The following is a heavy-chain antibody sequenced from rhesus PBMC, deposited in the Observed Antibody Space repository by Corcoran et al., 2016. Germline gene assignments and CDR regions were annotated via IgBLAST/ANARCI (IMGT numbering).Heavy chain of an antibody. D-gene: IGHD4-17*01. J-gene: IGHJ5-1*01. CDR1: GYSINSGYG. CDR3: VRHPEHANFEYRFPV. Sequence: QGQLQESGPGLVKPSETLSLPCSVSGYSINSGYGWSWIRNAPGQGLEWSGYMCGFLGRNDGATDTNPSIRRRVTISKDTSKTQFSLKLTSLVAADTSVYYCVRHPEHANFEYRFPVWGAGVLVIVSS. CDR2: CGFLGRNDGAT. V-gene: IGHV4-127*01.